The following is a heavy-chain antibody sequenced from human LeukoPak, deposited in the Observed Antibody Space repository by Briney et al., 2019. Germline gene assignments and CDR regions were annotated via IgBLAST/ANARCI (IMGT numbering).Heavy chain of an antibody. CDR1: GGSISSSSYY. CDR2: IYYSGST. CDR3: ARQIAVAGPKYFDY. V-gene: IGHV4-39*01. J-gene: IGHJ4*02. Sequence: KPSETLSLTCTVSGGSISSSSYYWGWIRQPPGKGLEWIGSIYYSGSTYYNPSLKSRVTISVDTSKNQFSLKPSSVTAADTAVYYCARQIAVAGPKYFDYWGQGTLVTVSS. D-gene: IGHD6-19*01.